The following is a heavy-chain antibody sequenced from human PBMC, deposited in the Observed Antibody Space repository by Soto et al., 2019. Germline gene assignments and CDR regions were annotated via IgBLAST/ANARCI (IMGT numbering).Heavy chain of an antibody. J-gene: IGHJ5*02. CDR3: ARDTGDYGDYYNWFDP. D-gene: IGHD4-17*01. Sequence: ASVKVSCKASGYTFTSYAMHWVRQAPGQRLEWMGWINAGNGNTKYSQKFQGRVTITRDTSASTAYMELSSLRSEDAAVYYCARDTGDYGDYYNWFDPWGQGTLVTVSS. CDR1: GYTFTSYA. CDR2: INAGNGNT. V-gene: IGHV1-3*01.